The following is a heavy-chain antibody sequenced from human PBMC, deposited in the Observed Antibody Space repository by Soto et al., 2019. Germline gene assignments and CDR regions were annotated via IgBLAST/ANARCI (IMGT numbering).Heavy chain of an antibody. V-gene: IGHV4-4*02. Sequence: PSETLSLTYAVSGGSISSSNGWSWVRQPPGKGLEWIGEIYHSGSTNYNPSLKSRVTISVDKSKNQFSLKLSSVTAADTAVYYCAREAEYSSGWYTYFDYWGQGTLVTVSS. CDR3: AREAEYSSGWYTYFDY. D-gene: IGHD6-19*01. CDR1: GGSISSSNG. J-gene: IGHJ4*02. CDR2: IYHSGST.